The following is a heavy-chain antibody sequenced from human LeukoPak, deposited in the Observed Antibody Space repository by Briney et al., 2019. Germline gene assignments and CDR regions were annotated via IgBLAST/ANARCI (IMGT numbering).Heavy chain of an antibody. V-gene: IGHV3-9*01. Sequence: PGGSLRLSCAASGFTFDGYAMHWVRQAPGRGLEGVSGISWNSGSLGCAGCVRGRFTISRDNAKNSLYLQMNSLRAEDTALYYCAKDIKQQLVPYYFDYWGQGTLVNVSS. J-gene: IGHJ4*02. CDR3: AKDIKQQLVPYYFDY. CDR1: GFTFDGYA. D-gene: IGHD6-13*01. CDR2: ISWNSGSL.